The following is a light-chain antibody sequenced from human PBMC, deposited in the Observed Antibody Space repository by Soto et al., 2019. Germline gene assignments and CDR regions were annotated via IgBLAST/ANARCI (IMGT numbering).Light chain of an antibody. CDR1: QSVSSN. Sequence: EIVMTQSPATLSVSPGERATLSCRASQSVSSNLDWYQQKPGQAPRLLIYGASTRATGIPARFSGSGSGTEFPLTITSLQSEDFAVYYYHQYNNWPPSTFGGGTKVEIK. V-gene: IGKV3-15*01. CDR2: GAS. CDR3: HQYNNWPPST. J-gene: IGKJ4*01.